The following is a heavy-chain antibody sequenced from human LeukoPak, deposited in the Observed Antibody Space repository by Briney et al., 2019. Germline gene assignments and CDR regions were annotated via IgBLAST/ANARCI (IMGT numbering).Heavy chain of an antibody. CDR2: IRYDGSNK. J-gene: IGHJ4*02. V-gene: IGHV3-30*02. CDR3: AKDRSRGAVAGTFDY. CDR1: GFTFSSYA. Sequence: GGFLRLSCAASGFTFSSYAMHWVRQAPGKGLEWVAFIRYDGSNKYYADSVEGRFAISRDNFKNTLDLQMNSLTAEDTAVYYCAKDRSRGAVAGTFDYWGQGTLVTVSS. D-gene: IGHD6-19*01.